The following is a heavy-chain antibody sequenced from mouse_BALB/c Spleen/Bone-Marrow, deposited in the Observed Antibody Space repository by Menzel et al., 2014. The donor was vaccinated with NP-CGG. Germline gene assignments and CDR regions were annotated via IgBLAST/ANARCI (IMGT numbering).Heavy chain of an antibody. CDR1: GFTLSSYA. D-gene: IGHD2-4*01. Sequence: EVKLVESGGGLVKPGGSLKLSCAASGFTLSSYAMSWVRQTPEKRLEWVASISSGGSTYYPDSVKGRFTISRDNARNILYLQMSSLRSEDTAMYYCARYDYDGAYAMDYWGQGTSVTVSS. CDR3: ARYDYDGAYAMDY. V-gene: IGHV5-6-5*01. CDR2: ISSGGST. J-gene: IGHJ4*01.